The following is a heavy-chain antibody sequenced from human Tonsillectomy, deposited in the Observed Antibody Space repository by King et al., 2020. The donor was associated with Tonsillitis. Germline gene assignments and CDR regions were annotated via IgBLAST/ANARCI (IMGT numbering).Heavy chain of an antibody. J-gene: IGHJ4*02. V-gene: IGHV3-7*01. CDR3: ATEGGRSGSGY. D-gene: IGHD3-10*01. Sequence: QVVQSGGGLVQPGGSLRLSCAVSGFTFSRYWMSWVRQAPGKGLEWVANIKEDGSDKHYGDAVKGRFTIARDNAKNSLFLQMNSLRAEDTAVYYCATEGGRSGSGYWGQGTLVTVSS. CDR2: IKEDGSDK. CDR1: GFTFSRYW.